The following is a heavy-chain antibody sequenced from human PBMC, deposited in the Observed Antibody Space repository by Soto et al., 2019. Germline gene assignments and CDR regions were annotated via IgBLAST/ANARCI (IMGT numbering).Heavy chain of an antibody. Sequence: PGGSLRLSCAASGFTFSSYAMSWVRQAPGKGLEWVSAISGSGGSTYYADSVKGRFTISRDNSKNTLYLQMNSLRAEDTAVYYCAIVDCSSTSCPDYYYYGMDVWGQGTKVTVSS. D-gene: IGHD2-2*01. V-gene: IGHV3-23*01. CDR3: AIVDCSSTSCPDYYYYGMDV. J-gene: IGHJ6*02. CDR1: GFTFSSYA. CDR2: ISGSGGST.